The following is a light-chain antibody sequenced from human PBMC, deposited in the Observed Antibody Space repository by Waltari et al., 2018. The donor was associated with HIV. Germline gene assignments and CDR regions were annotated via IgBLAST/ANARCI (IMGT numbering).Light chain of an antibody. V-gene: IGLV2-14*03. CDR1: DSDFGLYNF. CDR3: ASFTGDNTVM. J-gene: IGLJ3*02. CDR2: DVD. Sequence: AVTQPASVSGLPGQSTTISCPGGDSDFGLYNFVSWYQQHSGKPPKLILFDVDSRASGVSDRFSGSMSGNTASLTISGLRAEDEAHYYCASFTGDNTVMFGGGTEVTVL.